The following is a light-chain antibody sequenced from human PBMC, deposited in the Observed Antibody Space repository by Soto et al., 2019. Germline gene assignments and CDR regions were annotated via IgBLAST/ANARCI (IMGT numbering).Light chain of an antibody. Sequence: AIQLTQSPSSLSASVGDRVTITCRASQGISSALAWYQQNPGKAPKVLIFDASSLESGVPSRFSGSGSGTDFTLTISSLQPEDSATYYCQHFNSYPLTFGGGTKVDIK. CDR3: QHFNSYPLT. CDR2: DAS. V-gene: IGKV1-13*02. J-gene: IGKJ4*01. CDR1: QGISSA.